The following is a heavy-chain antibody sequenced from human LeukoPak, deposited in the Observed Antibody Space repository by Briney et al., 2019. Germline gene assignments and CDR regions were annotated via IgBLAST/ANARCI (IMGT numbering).Heavy chain of an antibody. CDR3: AKDRNGWPTNFDS. J-gene: IGHJ4*02. V-gene: IGHV3-23*01. CDR2: ISSSGGTT. D-gene: IGHD6-19*01. Sequence: GRTLRLSCAASGFTFSTYAVNWVRRAPAKGLEWVSAISSSGGTTYYADSVKGRFSIYRDNSKNTVYLQLNSLRVEDTAVYYCAKDRNGWPTNFDSWGQGTLVTVSA. CDR1: GFTFSTYA.